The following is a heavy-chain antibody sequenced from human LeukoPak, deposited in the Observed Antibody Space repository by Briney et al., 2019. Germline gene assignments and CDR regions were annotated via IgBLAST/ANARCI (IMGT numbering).Heavy chain of an antibody. CDR3: AKESGSYSYYFDY. J-gene: IGHJ4*02. D-gene: IGHD1-26*01. V-gene: IGHV3-30*02. Sequence: GGSLRLSCTASGFTFSSYGMHWVRQAPGKGLEWMAVIWHGGSNTYYADTVRGRFTISRDNSKNTLYLQMNSLRAEDTAVYYCAKESGSYSYYFDYWGQGTLVTVSS. CDR1: GFTFSSYG. CDR2: IWHGGSNT.